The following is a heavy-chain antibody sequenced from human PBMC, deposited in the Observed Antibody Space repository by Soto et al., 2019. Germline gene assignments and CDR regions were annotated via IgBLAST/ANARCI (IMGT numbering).Heavy chain of an antibody. CDR1: GYTFTSYY. J-gene: IGHJ5*02. CDR3: ARDPYYYDSSGYYYPNWFDP. CDR2: INPNSGGT. D-gene: IGHD3-22*01. Sequence: ASVKVSCKASGYTFTSYYMHWVRQAPGQGLEWMGWINPNSGGTNYAQKFQGRVTMTRDTSISTAYMELSRLRSDDTAVYYCARDPYYYDSSGYYYPNWFDPWGQGTLVTVSS. V-gene: IGHV1-2*02.